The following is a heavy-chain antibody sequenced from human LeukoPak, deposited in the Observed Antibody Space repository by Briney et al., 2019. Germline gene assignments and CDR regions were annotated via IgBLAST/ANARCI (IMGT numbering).Heavy chain of an antibody. V-gene: IGHV1-69*05. Sequence: GASVKVSCKASGGTFSSYAISWVRQAPGQGLEWMGGIIPIFGTANYAQEFQGRVTITTDESTSTAYMELSSLRSEDTAVYYCARESVRIFGVDIITDWFDPWGQGTLVTVSS. CDR1: GGTFSSYA. CDR2: IIPIFGTA. J-gene: IGHJ5*02. CDR3: ARESVRIFGVDIITDWFDP. D-gene: IGHD3-3*01.